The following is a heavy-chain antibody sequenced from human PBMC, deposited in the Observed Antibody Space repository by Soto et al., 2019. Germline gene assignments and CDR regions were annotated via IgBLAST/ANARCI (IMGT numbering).Heavy chain of an antibody. J-gene: IGHJ5*02. V-gene: IGHV1-18*01. CDR3: ARVGRKGWFDP. Sequence: QVHLVQSGAELKKPGASVKVSCKTSGYTFTSYGITWMRQAPGQGLAWMGWINPFNGNTNSAQKLQGRVTMTTDTSTSTAYMELRSLRSDDTAVYYCARVGRKGWFDPWGQGTLVTVSS. CDR1: GYTFTSYG. CDR2: INPFNGNT. D-gene: IGHD1-26*01.